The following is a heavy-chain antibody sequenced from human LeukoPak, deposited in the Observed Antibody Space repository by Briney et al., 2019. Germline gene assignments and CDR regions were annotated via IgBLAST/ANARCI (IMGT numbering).Heavy chain of an antibody. J-gene: IGHJ6*03. CDR2: IYTSGST. V-gene: IGHV4-4*07. D-gene: IGHD3-22*01. CDR3: AREIVVVRGPNYYYYYYMDV. CDR1: GGSISSYY. Sequence: PSETLSLTCTVPGGSISSYYWSWIRQPAGKGLEWIGRIYTSGSTNYNPSLKSRVTMSVDTSKNQFSLKLSSVTAADTAVYYCAREIVVVRGPNYYYYYYMDVWGKGTTVTVSS.